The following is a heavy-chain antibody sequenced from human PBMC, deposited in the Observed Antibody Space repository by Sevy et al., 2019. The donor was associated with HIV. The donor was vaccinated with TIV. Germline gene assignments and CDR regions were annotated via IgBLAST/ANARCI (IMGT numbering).Heavy chain of an antibody. Sequence: GSLRLSCAASGFTFSSYAMHWVRQAPGKGLEWVAVISYDGSNKYYADSVKGRFTISRDNSKNTLYLQMNSLRAEDTAVYYCARKGGYSNYEGAYYFDYWGQGTLVTVSS. J-gene: IGHJ4*02. CDR1: GFTFSSYA. V-gene: IGHV3-30-3*01. D-gene: IGHD4-4*01. CDR3: ARKGGYSNYEGAYYFDY. CDR2: ISYDGSNK.